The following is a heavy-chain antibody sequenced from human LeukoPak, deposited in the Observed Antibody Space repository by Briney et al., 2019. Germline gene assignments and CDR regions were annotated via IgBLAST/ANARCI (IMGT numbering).Heavy chain of an antibody. D-gene: IGHD6-13*01. CDR2: IGGRGADT. V-gene: IGHV3-23*01. J-gene: IGHJ4*02. Sequence: GSLLLSCAGTRFIFISYAVSGVRPAPGKGVEWVSVIGGRGADTFNAQSETGRFTIYREKSKNRVYLQRNSLRAQGTAVYYSAKDAPMYASSCYEDNWGQGTLVTVAS. CDR1: RFIFISYA. CDR3: AKDAPMYASSCYEDN.